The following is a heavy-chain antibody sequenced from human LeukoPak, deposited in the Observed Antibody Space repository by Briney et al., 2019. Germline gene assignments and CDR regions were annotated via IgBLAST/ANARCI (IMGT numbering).Heavy chain of an antibody. CDR1: GGSISSYY. Sequence: SETLSLTCTVSGGSISSYYWSWIRQPPGKGLEWIGYIYYSGSTNYNPSLKSRVTISVDTSKNQFSLKLSSVTAADTAVYYCARVPGGGYVRYYYYYYMDVWGKGTTVTVSS. V-gene: IGHV4-59*01. CDR3: ARVPGGGYVRYYYYYYMDV. J-gene: IGHJ6*03. CDR2: IYYSGST. D-gene: IGHD5-12*01.